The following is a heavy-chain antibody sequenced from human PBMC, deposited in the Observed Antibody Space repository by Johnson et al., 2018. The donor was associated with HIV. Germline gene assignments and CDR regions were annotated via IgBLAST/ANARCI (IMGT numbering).Heavy chain of an antibody. CDR2: MWYAGSTQ. CDR1: GFTFSTYG. D-gene: IGHD6-13*01. V-gene: IGHV3-33*06. J-gene: IGHJ3*02. CDR3: AKDQWSSSWTNEAFDI. Sequence: QVQLVESGGGVVQPGRSLRLSCAASGFTFSTYGMHWVRQAPGQGLEWVAVMWYAGSTQYYAEAVNGRFTISRDNSKNTLYLQINSLRAEDTAVYYCAKDQWSSSWTNEAFDIWGQGTMVTVSS.